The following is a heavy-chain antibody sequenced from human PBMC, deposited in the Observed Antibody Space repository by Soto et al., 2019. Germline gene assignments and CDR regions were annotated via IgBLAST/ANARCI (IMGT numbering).Heavy chain of an antibody. J-gene: IGHJ6*02. Sequence: QVQMQESGPGLVKPSETLSLICTVSGGFVNSDTHSWSWIRQTPGKRLEWIGFIYSGGSTKNPSLRSRVTMSVDTSKNQFSLKLRSVIVADTAVYHCARFVRSCSATTCSTRADVWGHGITVTVSS. CDR3: ARFVRSCSATTCSTRADV. CDR1: GGFVNSDTHS. V-gene: IGHV4-61*01. D-gene: IGHD2-2*01. CDR2: IYSGGST.